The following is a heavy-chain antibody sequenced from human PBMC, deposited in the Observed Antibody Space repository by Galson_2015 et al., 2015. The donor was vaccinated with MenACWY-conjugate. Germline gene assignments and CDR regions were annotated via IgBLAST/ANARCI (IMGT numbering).Heavy chain of an antibody. CDR2: IYPGDSDT. J-gene: IGHJ3*01. V-gene: IGHV5-51*01. D-gene: IGHD3-10*01. CDR1: GYSFTSYW. CDR3: ATRTMIRGVMLDAFDP. Sequence: QSGAEVKKPGESLQISCKGSGYSFTSYWIGWVRQMPGKGLEWMGIIYPGDSDTRYSPSFQGQVTISVDKSISTAYLQWSSLKASDTAMYYCATRTMIRGVMLDAFDPSGQGTMVTVSS.